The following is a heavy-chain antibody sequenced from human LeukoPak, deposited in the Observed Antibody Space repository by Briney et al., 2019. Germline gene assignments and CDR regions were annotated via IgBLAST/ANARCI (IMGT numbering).Heavy chain of an antibody. J-gene: IGHJ4*02. D-gene: IGHD2-8*01. CDR1: GFTFSNYD. CDR2: IWYDGSNK. CDR3: ARDPGGVVYFDY. V-gene: IGHV3-33*01. Sequence: PGRSLRLSCAVSGFTFSNYDMHWVRQAPGKGLEWVAVIWYDGSNKYCADSVKGRFTISRDNSKNTLYLQMNTLRAEDTAVYYCARDPGGVVYFDYWGQGTLVTVSS.